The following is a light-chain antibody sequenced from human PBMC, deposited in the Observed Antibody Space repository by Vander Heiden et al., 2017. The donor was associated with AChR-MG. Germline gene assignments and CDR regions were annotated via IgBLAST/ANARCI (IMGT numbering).Light chain of an antibody. J-gene: IGLJ2*01. CDR3: QSYDSRLSVVV. CDR1: RSNIGAGYD. V-gene: IGLV1-40*01. CDR2: GSS. Sequence: QSVLTPPPSVSGSPGQRVTISCTGSRSNIGAGYDVHWYQQLPGTAPKLLIYGSSNRPSGVPDRFSGSKSGTSASLAITGRQAEDEADYYCQSYDSRLSVVVFGGGTKLTVL.